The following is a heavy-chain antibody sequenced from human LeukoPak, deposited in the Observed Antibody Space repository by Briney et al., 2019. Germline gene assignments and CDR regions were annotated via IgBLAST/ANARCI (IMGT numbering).Heavy chain of an antibody. Sequence: NPSETLSLTCTVSGGSISSSSYYWGWIRQPPGKGLEWIGSIYYSGSTYYNPSLKSRVTISVDTSKNQFSLKLSSVTAADTAVYYSARDVGPTDFWGQGTLVTVSS. CDR3: ARDVGPTDF. J-gene: IGHJ4*02. CDR2: IYYSGST. V-gene: IGHV4-39*07. CDR1: GGSISSSSYY.